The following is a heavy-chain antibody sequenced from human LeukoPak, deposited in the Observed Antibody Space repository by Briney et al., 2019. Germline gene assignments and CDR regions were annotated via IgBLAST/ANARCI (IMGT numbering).Heavy chain of an antibody. CDR1: GGSFSGYY. CDR2: INHSGST. D-gene: IGHD1-26*01. V-gene: IGHV4-34*01. CDR3: ARGLLSLGHYYGMDV. J-gene: IGHJ6*02. Sequence: PSETLSLTCAVYGGSFSGYYWSWIRQPPGKGLEWIGEINHSGSTNYNPSLKSRVTISVDTSKNQFSLKLSSVTAADTAVYYCARGLLSLGHYYGMDVWGHGTTVTVSS.